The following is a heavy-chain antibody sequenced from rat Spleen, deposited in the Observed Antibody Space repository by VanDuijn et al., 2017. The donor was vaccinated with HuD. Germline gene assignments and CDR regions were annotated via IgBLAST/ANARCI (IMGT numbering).Heavy chain of an antibody. CDR3: ARQDTSGYSNWFTY. CDR2: ISPSGTGT. J-gene: IGHJ3*01. Sequence: EVQLVESGGGLVQPGGSLRLSCTTSGFTFRNYDMAWVRQAPTKGLEWVTSISPSGTGTYYRDSVRGRFTISRDNEKRTLSLQMDSLRSEDTATYYCARQDTSGYSNWFTYWGQGTLVTVTS. V-gene: IGHV5-25*01. CDR1: GFTFRNYD. D-gene: IGHD4-3*01.